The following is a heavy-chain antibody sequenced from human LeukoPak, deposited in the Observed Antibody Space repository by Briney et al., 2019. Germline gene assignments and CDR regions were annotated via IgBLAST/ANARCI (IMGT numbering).Heavy chain of an antibody. CDR1: GGSISSGDYY. CDR2: INHSGST. V-gene: IGHV4-30-4*01. J-gene: IGHJ4*02. CDR3: ARGPPFDY. Sequence: NASQTLSLTCTVSGGSISSGDYYWSWIRQPPGKGLEWIGEINHSGSTNYNPSLKSRVTISVDTSKNQFSLKLSSVTAADTAVYYCARGPPFDYWGQGTLVTVSS.